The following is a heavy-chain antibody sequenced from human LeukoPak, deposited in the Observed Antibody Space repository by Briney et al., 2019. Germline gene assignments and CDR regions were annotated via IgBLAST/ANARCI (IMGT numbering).Heavy chain of an antibody. V-gene: IGHV4-39*07. Sequence: SETLSLTCTVSGASISSSSYYWGWIRQSPGKGLEWIGSIYHGGSTYYNPSLRSRVIVSVDTSKNHFSLKMSSVTAADTAVYYCARDLASCAGDCYSDGFDYWGQGALVTVSS. CDR2: IYHGGST. D-gene: IGHD2-21*02. CDR1: GASISSSSYY. CDR3: ARDLASCAGDCYSDGFDY. J-gene: IGHJ4*02.